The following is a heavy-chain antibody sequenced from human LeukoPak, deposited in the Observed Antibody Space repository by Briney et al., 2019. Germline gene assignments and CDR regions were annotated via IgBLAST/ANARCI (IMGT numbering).Heavy chain of an antibody. CDR1: GYTSPFYG. CDR2: ISTYNGNT. V-gene: IGHV1-18*01. CDR3: ARGDDYGDYWGLY. Sequence: ASVMVSCKVSGYTSPFYGITWVRQAPGQGLEWMGWISTYNGNTNYAQKLQGRVTMTTDTSTSTAYMELRSLISDDAAVYYCARGDDYGDYWGLYWGQGTLVTVSS. J-gene: IGHJ4*02. D-gene: IGHD4-17*01.